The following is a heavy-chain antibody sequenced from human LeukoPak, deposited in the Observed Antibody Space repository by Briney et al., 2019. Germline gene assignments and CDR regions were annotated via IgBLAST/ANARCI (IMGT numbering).Heavy chain of an antibody. D-gene: IGHD3-22*01. CDR2: INPNSGIT. V-gene: IGHV1-2*02. CDR1: GYIFTGQF. CDR3: ARTFYYDPKGGGGAFDL. Sequence: ASVKVSCKASGYIFTGQFIHWVRQAPGQGLEWMGWINPNSGITNYLQKLQGRVTMTRDTSISTIYLELSRLRSDDTALYYCARTFYYDPKGGGGAFDLWGQGTMVTVSS. J-gene: IGHJ3*01.